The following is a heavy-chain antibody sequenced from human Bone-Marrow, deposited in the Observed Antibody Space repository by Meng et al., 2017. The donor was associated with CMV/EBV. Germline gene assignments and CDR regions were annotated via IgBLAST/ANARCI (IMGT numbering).Heavy chain of an antibody. CDR1: GGSVSSGSYY. V-gene: IGHV4-61*01. Sequence: SETLSLPCTVSGGSVSSGSYYWSWIRQPPGKGLEWIGYIYYSGSTNYNPSLKSRVTISVDTSKNQFSLKLSSVTAADTAVYYCARDAQYIIIPTRGFDYWGQGTRVTGSS. CDR3: ARDAQYIIIPTRGFDY. CDR2: IYYSGST. D-gene: IGHD2/OR15-2a*01. J-gene: IGHJ4*02.